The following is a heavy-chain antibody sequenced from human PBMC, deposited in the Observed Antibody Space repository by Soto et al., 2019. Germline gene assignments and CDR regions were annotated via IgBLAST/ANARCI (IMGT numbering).Heavy chain of an antibody. D-gene: IGHD2-15*01. CDR1: GYTLTELS. Sequence: ASVKVSCKVSGYTLTELSMHWVRQAPGKGLEWMGGFDPEDGETIYAQKFQGRVTMTEDTSTDTAYMELSSLRSEDTAVYYCATCPVVAATPSRDIADYFQHWGQGTLVTVSS. J-gene: IGHJ1*01. CDR2: FDPEDGET. CDR3: ATCPVVAATPSRDIADYFQH. V-gene: IGHV1-24*01.